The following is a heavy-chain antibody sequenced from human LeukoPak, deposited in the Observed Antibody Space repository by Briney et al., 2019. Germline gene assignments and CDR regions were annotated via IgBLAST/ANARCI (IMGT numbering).Heavy chain of an antibody. Sequence: PSETLSLTCTVSGGSISSSSYYWGWIRQPPGKGLEWIGSIYYSGSTYYNPSLKSRVTISVDTSKNQFSLKLSSVTAADTAVFYCARHGSLRGHMGYWGQGTLVTVSS. D-gene: IGHD2-2*03. V-gene: IGHV4-39*01. CDR1: GGSISSSSYY. J-gene: IGHJ4*02. CDR3: ARHGSLRGHMGY. CDR2: IYYSGST.